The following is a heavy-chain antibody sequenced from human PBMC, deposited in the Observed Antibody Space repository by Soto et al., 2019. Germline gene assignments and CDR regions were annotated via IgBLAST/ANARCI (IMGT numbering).Heavy chain of an antibody. CDR3: ASGAAFYYDTSRY. Sequence: EGSLRLSCAAPGFNFNIHALHWIRQAPGEGLEWVAVMSPGGNSQYYADSVKGRFTISRGTSKSTLYLQMTSLRPEDTAVYYCASGAAFYYDTSRYWGQGTLVTVSS. CDR1: GFNFNIHA. V-gene: IGHV3-30-3*01. CDR2: MSPGGNSQ. J-gene: IGHJ4*02. D-gene: IGHD3-22*01.